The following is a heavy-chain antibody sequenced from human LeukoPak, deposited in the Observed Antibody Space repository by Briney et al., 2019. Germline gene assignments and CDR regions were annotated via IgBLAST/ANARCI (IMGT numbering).Heavy chain of an antibody. Sequence: TGGSLRLSCAASGFTFSSYSMNWVRQAPGKGLEWVSAISGSGGSTYYADSVKGRFTISRDNSKNTLYLQMNSLRAEDTAIYYCAKDRTVGASYWYFDLWGRGTLVTVSS. J-gene: IGHJ2*01. V-gene: IGHV3-23*01. CDR3: AKDRTVGASYWYFDL. CDR2: ISGSGGST. D-gene: IGHD1-26*01. CDR1: GFTFSSYS.